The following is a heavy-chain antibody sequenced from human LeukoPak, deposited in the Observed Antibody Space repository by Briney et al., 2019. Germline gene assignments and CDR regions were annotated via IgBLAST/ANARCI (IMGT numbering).Heavy chain of an antibody. V-gene: IGHV3-30*18. Sequence: GGPLRLSCAASGFTSNNYGMTWARQAQGKGLEWVAVISYDGRNKHYPDSVKGRFTISRDISTDTLWLQMDSLRTEDTAVYYCAKGPLRGTAAAIDYWGQGTLVTVSS. D-gene: IGHD2-2*01. CDR3: AKGPLRGTAAAIDY. J-gene: IGHJ4*02. CDR2: ISYDGRNK. CDR1: GFTSNNYG.